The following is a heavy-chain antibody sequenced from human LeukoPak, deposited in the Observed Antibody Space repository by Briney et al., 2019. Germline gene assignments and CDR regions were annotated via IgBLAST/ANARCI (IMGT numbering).Heavy chain of an antibody. CDR2: ISGSNPGT. CDR3: AKVSVGHCSGAFCYHFDS. V-gene: IGHV3-23*01. J-gene: IGHJ4*02. CDR1: GFTFSSYA. Sequence: GGSLRLSCAAPGFTFSSYAMSWVRQTPGKGLEWVAAISGSNPGTYHANSVRGRCTISRDNSKNTLHLQMNGLRAEDTAIYYCAKVSVGHCSGAFCYHFDSWGQGTLVTVSS. D-gene: IGHD2-15*01.